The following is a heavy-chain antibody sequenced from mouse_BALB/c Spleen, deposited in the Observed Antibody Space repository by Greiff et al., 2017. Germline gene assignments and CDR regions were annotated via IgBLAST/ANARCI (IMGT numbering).Heavy chain of an antibody. CDR1: GYTFTSYT. D-gene: IGHD1-1*01. CDR3: ARISYYGRSSGYFDV. V-gene: IGHV1-4*01. Sequence: QVQLQQSGAELARPGASVKMSCKASGYTFTSYTMHWVKQRPGQGLEWIGYINPSSGYTNYNQKFKDKATLTADKSSSTAYMQLSSLTSEDSAVYYCARISYYGRSSGYFDVWGAGTTVTVSS. J-gene: IGHJ1*01. CDR2: INPSSGYT.